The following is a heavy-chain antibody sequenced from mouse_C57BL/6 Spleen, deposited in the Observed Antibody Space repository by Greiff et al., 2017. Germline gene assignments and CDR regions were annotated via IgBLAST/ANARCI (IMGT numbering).Heavy chain of an antibody. CDR2: IDPSDSYT. D-gene: IGHD1-1*01. CDR1: GYTFTSYW. J-gene: IGHJ1*03. Sequence: QVQLQQPGAELVMPGASVKLSCKASGYTFTSYWMHWVKQRPGQGLEWIGEIDPSDSYTNYNQKFKGKSTLTVDKSSSTAYMQLSRLTSEDSAVYYGARGGLYYYGSSYRWYFDVWGTGTTVTVSS. CDR3: ARGGLYYYGSSYRWYFDV. V-gene: IGHV1-69*01.